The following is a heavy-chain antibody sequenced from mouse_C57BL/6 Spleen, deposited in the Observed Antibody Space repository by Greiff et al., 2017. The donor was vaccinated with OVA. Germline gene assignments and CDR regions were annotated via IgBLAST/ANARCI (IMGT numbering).Heavy chain of an antibody. CDR3: ARGDHSSGYPPWFAY. Sequence: QVTLKESGPGLVAPSQSLSITCTVSGFSLTSYAISWVRQPPGKGLEWLGVIWTGGGTNYNSALKSRLSISKDNYKSQVFLKMNSLQTDDTARYYCARGDHSSGYPPWFAYWGQGTLVTVSA. D-gene: IGHD3-2*02. V-gene: IGHV2-9-1*01. J-gene: IGHJ3*01. CDR2: IWTGGGT. CDR1: GFSLTSYA.